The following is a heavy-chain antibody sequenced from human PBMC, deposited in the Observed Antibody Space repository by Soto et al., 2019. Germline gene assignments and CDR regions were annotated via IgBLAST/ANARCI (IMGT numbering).Heavy chain of an antibody. Sequence: GGSLRLSCAASGFTFSSYAMSWVRQAPGKGLEWVSAISVRGGSTYYADSVKGRFSISRDNSKNTLYLQMNSLRAEDTAVYYCAKTVLLWFGELSDLFDYWGQGTLVTVSS. D-gene: IGHD3-10*01. V-gene: IGHV3-23*01. CDR3: AKTVLLWFGELSDLFDY. CDR1: GFTFSSYA. J-gene: IGHJ4*02. CDR2: ISVRGGST.